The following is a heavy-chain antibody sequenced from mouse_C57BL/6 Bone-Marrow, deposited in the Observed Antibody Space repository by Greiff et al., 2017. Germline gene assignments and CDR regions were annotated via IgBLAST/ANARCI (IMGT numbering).Heavy chain of an antibody. D-gene: IGHD4-1*01. CDR1: GYTFTSYW. V-gene: IGHV1-61*01. CDR2: IYPSDSET. CDR3: ARSRTDYYAMDY. J-gene: IGHJ4*01. Sequence: QVQLQQPGAELVRPGSSVKLSCKASGYTFTSYWMDWVKQRPGQGLEWIGNIYPSDSETHYNQKFKDKATLTVDKSSSTAYMQLSSLTSEDSAVYYCARSRTDYYAMDYWGQGTSVTVSS.